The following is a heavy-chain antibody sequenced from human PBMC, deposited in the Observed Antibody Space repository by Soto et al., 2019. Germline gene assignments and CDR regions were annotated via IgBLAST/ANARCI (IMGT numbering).Heavy chain of an antibody. CDR3: ARDILRRYYANNNYYAEYYFDY. Sequence: GASVKVSCKASDYTFTSYGISWVRQAPGQGLEWMGWISPYNGNTNYAQKLQGRVTMTTDTSTSTAYMELRSLRSDDTAVYYCARDILRRYYANNNYYAEYYFDYWGQGTLVTVSS. D-gene: IGHD3-22*01. J-gene: IGHJ4*02. CDR1: DYTFTSYG. V-gene: IGHV1-18*01. CDR2: ISPYNGNT.